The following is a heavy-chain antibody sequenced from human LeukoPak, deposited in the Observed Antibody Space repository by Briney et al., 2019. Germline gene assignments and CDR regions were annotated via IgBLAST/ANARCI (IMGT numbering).Heavy chain of an antibody. Sequence: GGSLRLSCTASGFSISSYAMNWVRQAPGKGLEWVSLISGSGGNTHYADSVKGRFTISRDISRNTLYLQMNSLRAEDTAVYYCAKSQSGSCSGGSCSCDYWGQGTQVTVSS. V-gene: IGHV3-23*01. CDR1: GFSISSYA. D-gene: IGHD2-15*01. CDR3: AKSQSGSCSGGSCSCDY. CDR2: ISGSGGNT. J-gene: IGHJ4*02.